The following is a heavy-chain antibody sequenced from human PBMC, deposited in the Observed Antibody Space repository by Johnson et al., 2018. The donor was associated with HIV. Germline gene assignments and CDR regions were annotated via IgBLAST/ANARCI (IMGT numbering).Heavy chain of an antibody. CDR3: ARAGYVDFWDAFDI. V-gene: IGHV3-NL1*01. D-gene: IGHD3-9*01. J-gene: IGHJ3*02. CDR2: VYSGGNT. Sequence: QVQLVESGGGVVQPGGSLRLSCAVSGFTFSSYGMHWVRQAPGKGLEWVSIVYSGGNTYYTDSVTGRFTISRDNSKNTLYLQMNSLRAEDTAVYYCARAGYVDFWDAFDIWGQGTMVTVSS. CDR1: GFTFSSYG.